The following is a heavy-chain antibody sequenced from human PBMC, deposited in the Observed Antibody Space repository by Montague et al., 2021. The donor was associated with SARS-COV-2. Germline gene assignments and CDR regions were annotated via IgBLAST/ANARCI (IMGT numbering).Heavy chain of an antibody. CDR3: ARTGLGDYDILTGYTVNAFDV. J-gene: IGHJ3*01. CDR1: GGSISSYY. D-gene: IGHD3-9*01. Sequence: SETLSLTCTVSGGSISSYYWSWIRQPPGKGLEWIVYIYYSGSTNYNPSLKSRVTISVDTSKNQFSLKLSSVTAADTAVYYCARTGLGDYDILTGYTVNAFDVWGQGTMVTVSS. V-gene: IGHV4-59*01. CDR2: IYYSGST.